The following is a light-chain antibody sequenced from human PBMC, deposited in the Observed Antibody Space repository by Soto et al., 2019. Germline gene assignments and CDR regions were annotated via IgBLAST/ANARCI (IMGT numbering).Light chain of an antibody. J-gene: IGLJ2*01. CDR2: GNT. V-gene: IGLV1-40*01. Sequence: QSVLTQPPSVSGAPGQRVTISCTGSGSNIGAGYDVHWYQQLPGTAPKLLVHGNTDRPSGVPDRFSGSKSGTSASLAITGLQAEDEADYYCQSYDSSLSGWLFGGGTKVTVL. CDR1: GSNIGAGYD. CDR3: QSYDSSLSGWL.